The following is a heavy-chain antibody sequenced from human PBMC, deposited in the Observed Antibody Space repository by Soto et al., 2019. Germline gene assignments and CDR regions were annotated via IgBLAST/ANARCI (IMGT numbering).Heavy chain of an antibody. CDR3: ARVSTSPSNASQAPYYYYGMDV. V-gene: IGHV4-34*01. Sequence: SETLSLTCGVYGGSFSGYYWSWIRQPPGKVLEWIGEINHSGSTNYNPSLKSRVTISVDTSKNQFSLKLSSVTAADTAVYYCARVSTSPSNASQAPYYYYGMDVWGQGTTVTVSS. CDR1: GGSFSGYY. D-gene: IGHD2-2*01. CDR2: INHSGST. J-gene: IGHJ6*02.